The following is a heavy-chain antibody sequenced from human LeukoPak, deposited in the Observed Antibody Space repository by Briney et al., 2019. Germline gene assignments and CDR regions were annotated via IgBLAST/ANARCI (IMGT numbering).Heavy chain of an antibody. J-gene: IGHJ4*02. CDR1: GFTFSGSA. CDR2: IRSKTDGGTT. CDR3: AREKDSSGSRVFDY. V-gene: IGHV3-15*01. Sequence: GGSLRLSCAASGFTFSGSALHWVRQASGKGLEWIGRIRSKTDGGTTDYAAPVKGRFTISRDDSKNTLYLQMNSLRAEDTAVYYCAREKDSSGSRVFDYWGQGTLVTVSS. D-gene: IGHD3-22*01.